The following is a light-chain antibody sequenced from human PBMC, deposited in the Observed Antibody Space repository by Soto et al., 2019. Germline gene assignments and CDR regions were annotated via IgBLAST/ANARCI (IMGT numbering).Light chain of an antibody. CDR1: QSISSSY. J-gene: IGKJ1*01. Sequence: IVLTQSPGTLSLSPGERATLSCRASQSISSSYLAWYQQRPGQAPRLLIYGASSRATGIPDRFSGNGSGTDFTLIISRLEPEDFAVYYCQQYCLSPWTFGQGTKVE. CDR2: GAS. V-gene: IGKV3-20*01. CDR3: QQYCLSPWT.